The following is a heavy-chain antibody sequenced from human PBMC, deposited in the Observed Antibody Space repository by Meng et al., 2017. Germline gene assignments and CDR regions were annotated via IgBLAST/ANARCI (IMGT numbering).Heavy chain of an antibody. CDR3: ARASPYDRGGYFDY. CDR2: INHSGST. CDR1: CVSFSGYY. J-gene: IGHJ4*02. V-gene: IGHV4-34*01. D-gene: IGHD3-22*01. Sequence: LQQCGAGLCKPSETPSPPRCVYCVSFSGYYWSWIRQSPGKGLEWIGEINHSGSTNYNPSLKSRVTISGDTSKNQFSLKLSSVTAADTAVYYCARASPYDRGGYFDYWGQGTLVTVSS.